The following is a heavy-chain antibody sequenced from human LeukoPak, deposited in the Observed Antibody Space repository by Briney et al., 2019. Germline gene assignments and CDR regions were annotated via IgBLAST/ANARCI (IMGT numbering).Heavy chain of an antibody. J-gene: IGHJ2*01. CDR3: AKGRGTAGAPNTWYFDL. CDR1: GFGFSTSG. CDR2: IKADGSDQ. V-gene: IGHV3-30*02. D-gene: IGHD6-13*01. Sequence: SGGSLRLSCAGSGFGFSTSGMHWVRQAPGKGLEWAALIKADGSDQYYADSVKGRFTISQDNSKDTLFLQMNSLRVEDTAVYYCAKGRGTAGAPNTWYFDLWGRGTLITVSS.